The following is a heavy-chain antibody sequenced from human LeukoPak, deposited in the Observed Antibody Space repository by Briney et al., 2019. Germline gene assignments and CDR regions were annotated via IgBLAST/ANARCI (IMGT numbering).Heavy chain of an antibody. CDR3: ARGAYYYDSSGYFLPHRASEFDY. J-gene: IGHJ4*02. CDR2: INPSGGST. V-gene: IGHV1-46*01. CDR1: GYTFTGYY. Sequence: ASVKVSCKASGYTFTGYYMHWVRQAPGQGLEWMGIINPSGGSTSYAQKFQGRVTMTRDMSTSTVYMELSSLRSEDTAVYYCARGAYYYDSSGYFLPHRASEFDYWGQGTLVTVSS. D-gene: IGHD3-22*01.